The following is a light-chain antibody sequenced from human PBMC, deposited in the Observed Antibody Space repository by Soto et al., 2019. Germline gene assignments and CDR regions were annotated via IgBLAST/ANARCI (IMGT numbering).Light chain of an antibody. V-gene: IGLV1-44*01. J-gene: IGLJ2*01. Sequence: QAVVSQPPSASGTPGQRVTISCSGSSSNIGTNTVNWYQQFPGSAPKLLIYSNNQRPSGVPDRFSGSKSGTSASLAISGLQSEDEADYYCAAWDDSLNGSHVIFGGGTQLTVL. CDR1: SSNIGTNT. CDR3: AAWDDSLNGSHVI. CDR2: SNN.